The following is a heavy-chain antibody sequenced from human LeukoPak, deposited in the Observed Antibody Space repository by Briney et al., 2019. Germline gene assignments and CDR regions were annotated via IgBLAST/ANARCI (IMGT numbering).Heavy chain of an antibody. D-gene: IGHD3-22*01. Sequence: ASVKVSCKASGYTFTSYYMHWVRQAPGQGLEWMGIINPSGGSTSYAQKFQGRITMTRDTSTSTVYMELSSLRSEDTAVYYCARVRVRRDYYDSSGYNIPSWFDPWGQGTLVTVSS. CDR1: GYTFTSYY. CDR3: ARVRVRRDYYDSSGYNIPSWFDP. V-gene: IGHV1-46*01. J-gene: IGHJ5*02. CDR2: INPSGGST.